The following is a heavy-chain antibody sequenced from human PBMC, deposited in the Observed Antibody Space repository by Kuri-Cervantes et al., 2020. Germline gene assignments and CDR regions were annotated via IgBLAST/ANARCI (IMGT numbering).Heavy chain of an antibody. Sequence: GESLKISFAASGFTFSSYGMHWVRPAPGKGLEWVAVISYDGSNKYYADPVKGRFTISRDNSKNTLYLQMNSLRAEDTAVYYCASSLNRLLLIDYWGQGTLVTGSS. CDR1: GFTFSSYG. CDR3: ASSLNRLLLIDY. CDR2: ISYDGSNK. J-gene: IGHJ4*02. D-gene: IGHD2-15*01. V-gene: IGHV3-30*03.